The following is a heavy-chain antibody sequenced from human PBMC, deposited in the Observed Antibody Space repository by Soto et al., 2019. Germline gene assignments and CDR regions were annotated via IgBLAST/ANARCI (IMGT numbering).Heavy chain of an antibody. CDR2: INPNSGGT. D-gene: IGHD4-17*01. J-gene: IGHJ3*02. CDR3: ASRDDYGDYSAFDI. Sequence: ASVKVSCKASGYTFTGYYMHWVRQAPGQGLEWMGWINPNSGGTNYAQKFQGWVTMTRDTSISTAYMELSRLRSDDTAVYYCASRDDYGDYSAFDIWGQGTMVTVSS. CDR1: GYTFTGYY. V-gene: IGHV1-2*04.